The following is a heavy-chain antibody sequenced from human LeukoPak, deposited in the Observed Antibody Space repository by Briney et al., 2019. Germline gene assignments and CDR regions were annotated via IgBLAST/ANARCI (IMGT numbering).Heavy chain of an antibody. D-gene: IGHD2-21*02. V-gene: IGHV1-2*02. J-gene: IGHJ4*02. CDR1: GYTFTGYY. Sequence: PGASVKVSCKASGYTFTGYYMHWVRQAPGQGLEWMGWINPNSGGTNYAQKFQGRVTMTRDTSISTAYMELSRLRSDDTAVYCCARVCLRNCGGDWDFDYWGQGTLVTVSS. CDR3: ARVCLRNCGGDWDFDY. CDR2: INPNSGGT.